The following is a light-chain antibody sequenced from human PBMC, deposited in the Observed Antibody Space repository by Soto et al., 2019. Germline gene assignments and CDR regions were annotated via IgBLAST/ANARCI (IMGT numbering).Light chain of an antibody. J-gene: IGLJ3*02. Sequence: NFMLTQPHSVSASPGETVTISCTRSSGSIASAYVQWYQLRPGSAPTTVIYEDNHRPSGVPARFSGSIDSSSNSASLTISGLETEDEADYYCQSYDPPTGGVFGGGTQLTVL. V-gene: IGLV6-57*04. CDR3: QSYDPPTGGV. CDR2: EDN. CDR1: SGSIASAY.